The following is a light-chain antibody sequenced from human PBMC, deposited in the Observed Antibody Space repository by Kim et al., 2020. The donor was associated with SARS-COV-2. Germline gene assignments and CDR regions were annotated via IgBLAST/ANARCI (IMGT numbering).Light chain of an antibody. CDR2: QAS. CDR1: QIIDTY. CDR3: QHYIRFPYT. J-gene: IGKJ2*01. V-gene: IGKV1-5*03. Sequence: SASVGARVTITCRASQIIDTYLAWYPQKPGKAPNLLIYQASSLQIGVPSRFSGSGSGAEFTLTISNLQPDDFATYYCQHYIRFPYTFGQGTKLEI.